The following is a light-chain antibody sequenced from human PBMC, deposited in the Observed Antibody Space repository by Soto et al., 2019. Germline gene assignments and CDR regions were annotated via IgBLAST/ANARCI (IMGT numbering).Light chain of an antibody. V-gene: IGKV4-1*01. Sequence: DIVMTQSPDSLAVSLGERATINCKSSQNLLYSPNNKNYLAWYQQKPGQPPKLLISWASTRESGVPDRFSGSGSGTDFTLTISSLQAEDVAVYYCQQYDNTPWTFGQGTKVEIK. CDR3: QQYDNTPWT. CDR2: WAS. CDR1: QNLLYSPNNKNY. J-gene: IGKJ1*01.